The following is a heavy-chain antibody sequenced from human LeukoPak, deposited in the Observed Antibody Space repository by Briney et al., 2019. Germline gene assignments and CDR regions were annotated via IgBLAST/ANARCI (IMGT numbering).Heavy chain of an antibody. CDR1: GFTFSSYG. Sequence: PGGSLRLSCAASGFTFSSYGMSWVRQAPGKGLEWVSAISGSGGSTYYADSVKGRFTISRDNSKNTLYLQMNSLRAEDTAVYYCAKTLHYSSGPFDYWGQGTLVTVSS. V-gene: IGHV3-23*01. CDR3: AKTLHYSSGPFDY. J-gene: IGHJ4*02. CDR2: ISGSGGST. D-gene: IGHD6-25*01.